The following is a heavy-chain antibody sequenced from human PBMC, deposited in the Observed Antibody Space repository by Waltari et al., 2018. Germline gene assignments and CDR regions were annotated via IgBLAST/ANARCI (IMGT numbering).Heavy chain of an antibody. Sequence: QVQLVASGGGVVQPGRSLRLSCAASGFTFNNYGLHWVRQAPGKGLEWLAVISQDGSNKDYADSVKGRFTVSRDNSRNVLYLQMNSLRVDDTAVYYWAKDRDCSSTSCSLLDVWGQGTMVTVSS. V-gene: IGHV3-30*18. CDR3: AKDRDCSSTSCSLLDV. CDR2: ISQDGSNK. D-gene: IGHD2-2*01. J-gene: IGHJ3*01. CDR1: GFTFNNYG.